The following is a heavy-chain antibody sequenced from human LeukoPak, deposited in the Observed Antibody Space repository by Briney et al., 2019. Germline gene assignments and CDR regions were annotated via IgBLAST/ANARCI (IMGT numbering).Heavy chain of an antibody. CDR2: IYSGGST. CDR3: ARGLTDVYGGED. Sequence: GGSLRLSSAASGFTVSSNYMSWVRQAPGKGLEWVSVIYSGGSTYYADSVKGRFTISRDNSKNTLYLQMNSLRAEDTAVYYCARGLTDVYGGEDWGQGTLVTVSS. V-gene: IGHV3-66*01. D-gene: IGHD4/OR15-4a*01. CDR1: GFTVSSNY. J-gene: IGHJ4*02.